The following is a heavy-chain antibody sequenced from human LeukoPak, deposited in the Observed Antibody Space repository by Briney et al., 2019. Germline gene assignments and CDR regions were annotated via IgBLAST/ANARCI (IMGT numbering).Heavy chain of an antibody. CDR2: IYTSGST. CDR1: GGSINSNY. J-gene: IGHJ5*02. V-gene: IGHV4-4*07. D-gene: IGHD4-17*01. CDR3: ARGPLTMTRGFDP. Sequence: SETLSLTCTVSGGSINSNYWSWIRQPAGKGLEWIGRIYTSGSTNYNPSLKSRVTMSVDTSKNQFSLKLSSVTAADTAVYYCARGPLTMTRGFDPWGQGTLVTVSS.